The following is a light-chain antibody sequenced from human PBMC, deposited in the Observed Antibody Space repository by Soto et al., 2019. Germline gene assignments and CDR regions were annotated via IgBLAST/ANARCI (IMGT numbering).Light chain of an antibody. CDR2: DAS. V-gene: IGKV3-20*01. Sequence: EIVLTQSLGTLSLSPGERATLSCRASQSISTSLAWFQQKRGQPPRLLIYDASSRATGIPDRFSGSGSGTDFTLTITRLEPEDFAVYYCQLYGGSRDTFGQGTKLEIK. CDR1: QSISTS. J-gene: IGKJ2*01. CDR3: QLYGGSRDT.